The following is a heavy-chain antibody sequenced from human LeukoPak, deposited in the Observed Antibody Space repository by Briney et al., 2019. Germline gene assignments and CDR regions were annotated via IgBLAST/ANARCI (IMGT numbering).Heavy chain of an antibody. CDR3: ARGYFDSSGVSNPFDY. Sequence: PSETLSLTCTVSGGSISSSSYYWGWIRQPPGKGLEWIGSIYYSGSTYYNPSLKSRVTISVDTSKNQFSLKLSSVTAADTAVYYCARGYFDSSGVSNPFDYWGRGTLVTVSS. CDR2: IYYSGST. V-gene: IGHV4-39*07. D-gene: IGHD3-22*01. J-gene: IGHJ4*02. CDR1: GGSISSSSYY.